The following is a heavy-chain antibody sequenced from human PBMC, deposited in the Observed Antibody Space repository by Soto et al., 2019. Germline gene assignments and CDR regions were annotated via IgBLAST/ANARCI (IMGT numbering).Heavy chain of an antibody. J-gene: IGHJ6*02. V-gene: IGHV4-30-4*01. Sequence: PSETLSLTCTVSGGSISSGDYYWSWIRQPPGKGLEWIGYIYYSGSTYYNPSLKSRVTISVDTSKNQFSLKLSSVTAADTAVYYCAREPASGFGERYGMDVWGQGTTVT. D-gene: IGHD3-10*01. CDR1: GGSISSGDYY. CDR3: AREPASGFGERYGMDV. CDR2: IYYSGST.